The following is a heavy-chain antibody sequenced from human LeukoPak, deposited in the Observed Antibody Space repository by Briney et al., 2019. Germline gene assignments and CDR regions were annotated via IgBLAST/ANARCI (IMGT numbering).Heavy chain of an antibody. Sequence: GGSLRLSCAASGLSFSRYWMNWVRQTPGKGLVWVSRISSDGGTTSHAGSVKGRFTISRDNAKNTLYLQMNSLRAEDTGVYYCAREGSDSLGFDYWGQGTLVTVSS. CDR2: ISSDGGTT. D-gene: IGHD3-10*01. V-gene: IGHV3-74*01. CDR1: GLSFSRYW. CDR3: AREGSDSLGFDY. J-gene: IGHJ4*02.